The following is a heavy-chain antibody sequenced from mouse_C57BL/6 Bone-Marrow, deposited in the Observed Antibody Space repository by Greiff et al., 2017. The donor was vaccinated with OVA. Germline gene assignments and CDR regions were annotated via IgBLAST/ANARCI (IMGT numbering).Heavy chain of an antibody. CDR1: GYAFSSSW. Sequence: VQLQQSGPELVKPGASVKISCKASGYAFSSSWMNWVKQRPGKGLEWIGRIYPGDGDTNYNGKFKGKATLTADKSSSTAYMQLSSLTSEDSAVYFCARCYDYFDYWGQGTTLTVSS. CDR3: ARCYDYFDY. J-gene: IGHJ2*01. D-gene: IGHD2-3*01. CDR2: IYPGDGDT. V-gene: IGHV1-82*01.